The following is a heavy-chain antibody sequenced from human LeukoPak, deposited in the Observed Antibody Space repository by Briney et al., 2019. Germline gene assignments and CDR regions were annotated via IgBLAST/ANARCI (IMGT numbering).Heavy chain of an antibody. CDR3: ARQGVAGSAGYYFDY. D-gene: IGHD6-19*01. V-gene: IGHV4-39*01. CDR2: IYYSGST. J-gene: IGHJ4*02. Sequence: SQTLSLTCTVSGGSISISSYYWGWIRQPPGNGLAWIGSIYYSGSTYYNPSLNTRVTISVDTSKNQFSLKLSSVTAADTAVYYCARQGVAGSAGYYFDYWGQGTLVTVSS. CDR1: GGSISISSYY.